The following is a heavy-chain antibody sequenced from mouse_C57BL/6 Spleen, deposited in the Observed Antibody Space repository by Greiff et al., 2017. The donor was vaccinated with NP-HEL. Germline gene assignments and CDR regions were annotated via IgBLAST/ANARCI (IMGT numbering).Heavy chain of an antibody. Sequence: QVQLKQSGAELVRPGTSVKMSCKASGYTFTNYWIGWAKQRPGHGLEWIGDIYPGGGYTNYNEKFKGKATLTADKSSSTAYMQFSSLTSEDSAIYYCARHYYGSSPPWYFDVWGTGTTVTVSS. D-gene: IGHD1-1*01. CDR3: ARHYYGSSPPWYFDV. CDR2: IYPGGGYT. V-gene: IGHV1-63*01. CDR1: GYTFTNYW. J-gene: IGHJ1*03.